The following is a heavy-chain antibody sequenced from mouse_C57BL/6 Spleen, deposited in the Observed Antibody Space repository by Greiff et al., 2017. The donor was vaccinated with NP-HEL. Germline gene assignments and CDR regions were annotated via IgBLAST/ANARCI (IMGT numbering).Heavy chain of an antibody. V-gene: IGHV1-26*01. J-gene: IGHJ3*01. Sequence: EVQLQQSGPELVKPGASVKISCKASGYTFTDYYMNWVKQSHGKSLEWIGDINPNNGGTSYNQKFKGKATLTVDKSSSTAYMELRSLTSEDSAVYYCAREGFITTVVATPGFAYWGQGTLVTVSA. CDR1: GYTFTDYY. CDR2: INPNNGGT. CDR3: AREGFITTVVATPGFAY. D-gene: IGHD1-1*01.